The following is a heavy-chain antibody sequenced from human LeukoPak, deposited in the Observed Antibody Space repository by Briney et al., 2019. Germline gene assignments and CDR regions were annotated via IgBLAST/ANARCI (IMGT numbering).Heavy chain of an antibody. CDR2: INTNTGNP. J-gene: IGHJ4*02. CDR1: GYTFTSYA. D-gene: IGHD6-13*01. CDR3: ARDIFGEEAAGDY. V-gene: IGHV7-4-1*02. Sequence: ASVKVSCKASGYTFTSYAMNWVRQAPGQGLEGMGWINTNTGNPTNAQGFTGRFVFSLDASASTAYLQISSLKAEDAAVYYCARDIFGEEAAGDYWGQGTLVTVSS.